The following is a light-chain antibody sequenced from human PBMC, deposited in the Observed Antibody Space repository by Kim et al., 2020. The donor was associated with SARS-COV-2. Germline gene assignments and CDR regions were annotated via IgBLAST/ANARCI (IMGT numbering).Light chain of an antibody. CDR1: QDIRNF. J-gene: IGKJ5*01. CDR3: QQYNSLPVT. V-gene: IGKV1-33*01. CDR2: DGS. Sequence: ASVGDRVTITCQASQDIRNFLYWCRQKPGKAPNLLIYDGSNLETGVPSRFSGSGSGTDFTLTINSLQPEDIATYYCQQYNSLPVTFGQGTRLEIK.